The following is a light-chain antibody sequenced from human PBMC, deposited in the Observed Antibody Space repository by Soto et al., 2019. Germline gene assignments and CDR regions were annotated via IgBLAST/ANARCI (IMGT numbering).Light chain of an antibody. J-gene: IGLJ1*01. CDR1: NIGSKS. CDR3: QVWDSSSDHNYV. V-gene: IGLV3-21*02. CDR2: DDS. Sequence: SYELTQPPSVSVAPGQTARITSGGNNIGSKSVHWYQQKPGQAPVLVVYDDSDRPSGIPERFSGSNSGNTATLTISRVEAGDEADYYCQVWDSSSDHNYVFGTGTKLTVL.